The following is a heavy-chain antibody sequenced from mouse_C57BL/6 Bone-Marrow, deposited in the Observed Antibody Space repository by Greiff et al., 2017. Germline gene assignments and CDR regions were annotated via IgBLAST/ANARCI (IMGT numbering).Heavy chain of an antibody. Sequence: QVQLKESGAELVRPGTSVKMSCKASGYTFTNYWIGWAKQRPGHGLEWIGDIYPGGGYTNYNEKFKGKATLTADKSSSTAYMQFSSLTSEDSAIYYCARRTMADFDYWGQGTTLTVSS. D-gene: IGHD1-1*02. CDR1: GYTFTNYW. CDR3: ARRTMADFDY. J-gene: IGHJ2*01. V-gene: IGHV1-63*01. CDR2: IYPGGGYT.